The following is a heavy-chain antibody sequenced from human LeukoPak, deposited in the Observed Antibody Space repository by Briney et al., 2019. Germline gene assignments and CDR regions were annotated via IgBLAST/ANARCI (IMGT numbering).Heavy chain of an antibody. CDR3: AKAPVTSCRGAYCYPFDS. V-gene: IGHV3-23*01. CDR1: GFTLSTYA. CDR2: TSSSDAGT. Sequence: GGSLRLSCAASGFTLSTYAMSWVRQTPGKGLEWVAATSSSDAGTYHADSVRGRFTVSRDNSKNTLYPQMNSLRAEDAAVYFCAKAPVTSCRGAYCYPFDSWGQGTLVTVSS. J-gene: IGHJ4*02. D-gene: IGHD2-21*01.